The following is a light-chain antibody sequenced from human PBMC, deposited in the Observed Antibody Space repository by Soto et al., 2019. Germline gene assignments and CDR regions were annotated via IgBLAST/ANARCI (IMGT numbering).Light chain of an antibody. J-gene: IGKJ4*02. Sequence: EIVLTQSPGTLSLSPGERATLSCRASQSVSSSYLAWYQQKPGQAPRLLIYGASSRATGIPDRFSGSGSGTEFTLTISSLQPDDSATYYCQQYDSSSTFGGGTKVDIK. CDR2: GAS. CDR3: QQYDSSST. V-gene: IGKV3-20*01. CDR1: QSVSSSY.